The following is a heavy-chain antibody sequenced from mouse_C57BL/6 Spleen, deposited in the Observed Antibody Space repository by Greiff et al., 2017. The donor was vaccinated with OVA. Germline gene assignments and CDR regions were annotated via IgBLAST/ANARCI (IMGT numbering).Heavy chain of an antibody. J-gene: IGHJ2*01. D-gene: IGHD2-2*01. CDR2: IDPSDSET. V-gene: IGHV1-52*01. Sequence: QVQLQQPGAELVRPGSSVKLSCKASGYTFTSYWMHWVKQRPIQGLEWIGNIDPSDSETHYNQKFKDKATLTVDKSSSTAYMQLSSQTSEDTAVYYCARGVTTRYYFDYWGQGTTLTVSS. CDR1: GYTFTSYW. CDR3: ARGVTTRYYFDY.